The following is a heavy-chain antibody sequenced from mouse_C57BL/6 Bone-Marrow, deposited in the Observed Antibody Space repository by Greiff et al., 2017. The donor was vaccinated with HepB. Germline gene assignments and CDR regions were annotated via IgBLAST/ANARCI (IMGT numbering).Heavy chain of an antibody. CDR2: IFPGSGST. V-gene: IGHV1-75*01. D-gene: IGHD1-1*01. J-gene: IGHJ2*01. CDR3: ARCPYYYGSSYDYFDY. CDR1: GYTFTDYY. Sequence: QVQLQQSGPELVKPGASVKISCKASGYTFTDYYINWVKQRPGQGLEWIGWIFPGSGSTYYNEKFKGKATLTVDKSSSTAYMLLSSLTSEDSAVYFCARCPYYYGSSYDYFDYWGQGTTLTVSS.